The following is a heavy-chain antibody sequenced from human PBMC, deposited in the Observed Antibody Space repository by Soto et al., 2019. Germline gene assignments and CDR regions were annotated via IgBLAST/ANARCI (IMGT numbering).Heavy chain of an antibody. CDR3: ARFSLHRTNLYCFDF. V-gene: IGHV4-30-2*01. Sequence: SETLSLTCAVAGGSISSGGYSWSWIRQPPGKGLEWIGYIYHSGTTYYNPSLKSRVTISLDLSKNQFSLKLTSVTAADTAVYFCARFSLHRTNLYCFDFWGQGTLVTVSS. CDR2: IYHSGTT. CDR1: GGSISSGGYS. J-gene: IGHJ4*02. D-gene: IGHD1-1*01.